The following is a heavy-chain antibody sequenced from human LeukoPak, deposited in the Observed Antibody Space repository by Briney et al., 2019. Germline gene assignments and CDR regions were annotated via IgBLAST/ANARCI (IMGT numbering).Heavy chain of an antibody. CDR1: GGSISSSSYY. Sequence: ASETLSLTCTVSGGSISSSSYYWGWIRQPPGKGLEWIGSIYYSGSTYYNPSLKSRVTISVDTSKNQFSLKLSSVTAADTAVYYCASFTDYYYYMDVWGKGTTVTVSS. CDR2: IYYSGST. V-gene: IGHV4-39*07. D-gene: IGHD3-16*01. CDR3: ASFTDYYYYMDV. J-gene: IGHJ6*03.